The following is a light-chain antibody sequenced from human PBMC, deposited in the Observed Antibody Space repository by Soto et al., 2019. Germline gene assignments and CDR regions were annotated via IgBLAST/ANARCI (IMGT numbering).Light chain of an antibody. CDR2: ADK. CDR3: GTWDSSLRAVV. J-gene: IGLJ2*01. Sequence: QSVLTQPPSVSGAPGQRVTISCTGSSSNIGGAYDVHWYQQLPGTAPKLLIYADKYRPSGVPDRFSGSKSGTAATLGITGLQTGDEADYYCGTWDSSLRAVVFGGGTQLTVL. CDR1: SSNIGGAYD. V-gene: IGLV1-40*01.